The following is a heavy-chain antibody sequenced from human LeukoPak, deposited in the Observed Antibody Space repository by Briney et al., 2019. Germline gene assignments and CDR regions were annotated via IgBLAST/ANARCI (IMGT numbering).Heavy chain of an antibody. CDR1: GFTFSSYW. J-gene: IGHJ6*03. CDR3: ARAMVVRGVIMDV. V-gene: IGHV3-74*01. Sequence: GGSLRLSCTASGFTFSSYWMHWVRHAPGKGLVWVSRINSDGSSTSYADSVKGRFTISRDNAKNTLYLQMNSLRAEDTAVYYCARAMVVRGVIMDVWGKGTTVTVSS. D-gene: IGHD3-10*01. CDR2: INSDGSST.